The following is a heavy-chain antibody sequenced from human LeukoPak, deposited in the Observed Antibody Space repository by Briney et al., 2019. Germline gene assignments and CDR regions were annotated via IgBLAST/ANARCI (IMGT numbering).Heavy chain of an antibody. V-gene: IGHV4-4*07. CDR3: ARESSGTYYNPLGYMDV. Sequence: SETLSLTCTVSGGSISLYYWNWIRRPAGKGLEWIGRIFTTGITSYKSSLKSRVTMSVDTSKNQFSLNLTSVTAADTAVYYCARESSGTYYNPLGYMDVWGKGTTVTVSS. D-gene: IGHD3-10*01. J-gene: IGHJ6*03. CDR1: GGSISLYY. CDR2: IFTTGIT.